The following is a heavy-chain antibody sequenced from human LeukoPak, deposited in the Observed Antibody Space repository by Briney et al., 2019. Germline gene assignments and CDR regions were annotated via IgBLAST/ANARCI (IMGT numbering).Heavy chain of an antibody. CDR1: AYSISTAYY. D-gene: IGHD3-3*01. Sequence: SETLSLTCTVSAYSISTAYYWAWIRQPPGKGLEWIGSIYHSGNTYSNPSLKTRLTISLDTSKNQFSLKLSSVTAADTAVYYCARRYYDFWSANWFDPWGQGTLVTVSS. J-gene: IGHJ5*02. CDR3: ARRYYDFWSANWFDP. V-gene: IGHV4-38-2*02. CDR2: IYHSGNT.